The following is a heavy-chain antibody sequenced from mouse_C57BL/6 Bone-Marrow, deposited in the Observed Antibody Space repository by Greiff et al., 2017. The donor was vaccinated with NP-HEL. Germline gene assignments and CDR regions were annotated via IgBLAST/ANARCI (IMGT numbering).Heavy chain of an antibody. D-gene: IGHD1-1*01. V-gene: IGHV14-3*01. Sequence: EVQLQESVAELVRPGASVKLSCTASGFTIKNTYMHWVKQRPEQGLEWIGRIDPANGNTKYAPKFQGKATITADTSSNTAYLQLSSLTSEDTAIDYCARDPLLQRYLDYGGQGTALTVSS. CDR2: IDPANGNT. CDR3: ARDPLLQRYLDY. J-gene: IGHJ2*01. CDR1: GFTIKNTY.